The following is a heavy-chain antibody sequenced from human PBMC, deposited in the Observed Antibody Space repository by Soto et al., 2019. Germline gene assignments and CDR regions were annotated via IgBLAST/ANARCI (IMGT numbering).Heavy chain of an antibody. Sequence: SETLSLTCTVSGDSISSHSCRWIRQPPGKGLEWIGNIHYNGNTKYSPSLKSRVTMSVDTSKNHFSLKLSSVTAADTAVYYCARVPSYDYVWGSYRLIRYYFDYWGQGTLVTVS. CDR1: GDSISSHS. CDR2: IHYNGNT. CDR3: ARVPSYDYVWGSYRLIRYYFDY. J-gene: IGHJ4*02. V-gene: IGHV4-59*11. D-gene: IGHD3-16*02.